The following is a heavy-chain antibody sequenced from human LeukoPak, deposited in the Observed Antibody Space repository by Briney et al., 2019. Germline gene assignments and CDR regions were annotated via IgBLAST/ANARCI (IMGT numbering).Heavy chain of an antibody. CDR3: ALLAAAGTNDAVDI. V-gene: IGHV1-2*06. CDR2: INPNSGGT. D-gene: IGHD6-13*01. J-gene: IGHJ3*02. CDR1: GYTFTGYY. Sequence: ASVKVSCKASGYTFTGYYMHWVRQAPGQGLEWMGRINPNSGGTNYAQKFQGRVTMTRDTSISTAYMELSRLRSDDTAVYYCALLAAAGTNDAVDIWGQGTMVTVSS.